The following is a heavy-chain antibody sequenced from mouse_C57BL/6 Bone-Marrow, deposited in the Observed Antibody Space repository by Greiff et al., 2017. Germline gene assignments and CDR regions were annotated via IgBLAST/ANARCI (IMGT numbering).Heavy chain of an antibody. CDR1: GYTFTSYW. CDR3: ARIEGYYGWLAY. D-gene: IGHD2-3*01. Sequence: QVQLQQPGAELVKPGASVKMSCKASGYTFTSYWLTWVKQRPGQGLAWIGDIYPGSGSTNYNEKFKSKATLTVDTSSSTAYMQLSSLTSEDSAVYYCARIEGYYGWLAYWGQGTLVTVSA. J-gene: IGHJ3*01. CDR2: IYPGSGST. V-gene: IGHV1-55*01.